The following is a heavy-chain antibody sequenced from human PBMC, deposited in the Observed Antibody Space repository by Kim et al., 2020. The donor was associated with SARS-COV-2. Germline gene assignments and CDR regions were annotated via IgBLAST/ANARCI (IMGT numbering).Heavy chain of an antibody. D-gene: IGHD3-22*01. CDR1: GFTFSSYW. V-gene: IGHV3-74*01. CDR2: INSDATNT. Sequence: GGSLRLSCAASGFTFSSYWMHWVRQAPGKGLVWVSRINSDATNTFYADSVQGRFTISRDNAENTLYLQMPRLSVEDKAAYYCARGDSAPWGQGTLVTV. CDR3: ARGDSAP. J-gene: IGHJ5*02.